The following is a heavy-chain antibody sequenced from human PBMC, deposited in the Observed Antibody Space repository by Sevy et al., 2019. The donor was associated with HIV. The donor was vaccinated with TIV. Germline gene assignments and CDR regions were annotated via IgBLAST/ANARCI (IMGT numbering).Heavy chain of an antibody. CDR2: IYWDCDT. CDR3: AHRRSKGITITEFDY. V-gene: IGHV2-5*02. D-gene: IGHD3-9*01. J-gene: IGHJ4*02. Sequence: SGPTLVNPTQTLTLTCTFSGFSFSTSGVGVGWIRQPPGKAPEWLGMIYWDCDTRYTPSLMNRLTITKDTSKDQVVLRMANMEPVDTGTYYCAHRRSKGITITEFDYWGQGTLVTVSS. CDR1: GFSFSTSGVG.